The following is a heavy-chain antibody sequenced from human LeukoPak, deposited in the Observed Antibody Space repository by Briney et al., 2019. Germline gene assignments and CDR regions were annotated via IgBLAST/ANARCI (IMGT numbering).Heavy chain of an antibody. CDR3: ARDRSSGWYGYRGFDY. Sequence: WASVKVSCKASGGTFSSYGISWVRQAPGQGLEWMGWISAYNGNTNYAQKFQGRVTITADESTSTAYMELSSLRSEDTAVYYCARDRSSGWYGYRGFDYWGQGTLVTVSS. V-gene: IGHV1-69*13. J-gene: IGHJ4*02. CDR1: GGTFSSYG. D-gene: IGHD6-19*01. CDR2: ISAYNGNT.